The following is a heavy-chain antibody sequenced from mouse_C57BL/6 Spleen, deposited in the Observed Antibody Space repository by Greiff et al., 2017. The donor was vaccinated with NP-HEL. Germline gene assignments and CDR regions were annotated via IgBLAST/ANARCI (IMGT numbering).Heavy chain of an antibody. CDR2: IHPNSGST. Sequence: QVQLQQSGAELVKPGASVKLSCKASGYTFTSYWMHWVKQRPGPGLEWIGMIHPNSGSTNYNEKFKSKATLTVDKSSSTAYMQLSSLTSEDSAVYYCARRTGTGAMDYWGQGTSVTVSS. CDR1: GYTFTSYW. J-gene: IGHJ4*01. CDR3: ARRTGTGAMDY. D-gene: IGHD4-1*01. V-gene: IGHV1-64*01.